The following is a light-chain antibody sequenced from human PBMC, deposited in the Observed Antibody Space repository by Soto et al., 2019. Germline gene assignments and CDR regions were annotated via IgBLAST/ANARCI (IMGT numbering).Light chain of an antibody. CDR2: EGS. V-gene: IGLV2-23*01. J-gene: IGLJ2*01. CDR1: SSDVGSYNL. Sequence: QSALTQPASVSGSPGQSITISCTGTSSDVGSYNLVSWYQQHPGKAPKLMIYEGSKRPSGVSNRFSGSKSVNTASLTISGLQAEDEADYYCCSDAGSRVFGGGTQLTVL. CDR3: CSDAGSRV.